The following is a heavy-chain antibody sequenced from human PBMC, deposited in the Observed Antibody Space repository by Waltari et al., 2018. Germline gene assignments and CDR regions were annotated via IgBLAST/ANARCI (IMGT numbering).Heavy chain of an antibody. D-gene: IGHD5-12*01. J-gene: IGHJ4*02. V-gene: IGHV4-39*07. Sequence: QLQLQESGPGLVKPSETLFLTCTVSGGSISSSSYYWGWIRQPPGKGLEWIGSIYYSGSTYYNPSRKSRVTISVDTSKNQFSLKLSSVTAADTAVYYCARDSGYSGYGPNDYWGQGTLVTVSS. CDR3: ARDSGYSGYGPNDY. CDR1: GGSISSSSYY. CDR2: IYYSGST.